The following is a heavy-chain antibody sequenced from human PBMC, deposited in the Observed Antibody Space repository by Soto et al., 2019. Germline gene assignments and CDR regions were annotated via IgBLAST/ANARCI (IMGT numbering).Heavy chain of an antibody. J-gene: IGHJ4*02. D-gene: IGHD3-9*01. V-gene: IGHV3-48*04. CDR1: GFTFSSYS. CDR2: IFVSSTPI. Sequence: PGGSLRLSCVASGFTFSSYSMVWVRQAPGKGLEWVSYIFVSSTPIYYADSVKGRFTVSRDNAKNSLFLLMNSLRAEDTAVYYCARDKDWAFDYWGQGTLVTVPS. CDR3: ARDKDWAFDY.